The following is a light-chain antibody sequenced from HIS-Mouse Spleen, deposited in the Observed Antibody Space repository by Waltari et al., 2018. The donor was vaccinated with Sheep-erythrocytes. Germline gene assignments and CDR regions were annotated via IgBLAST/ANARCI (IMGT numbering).Light chain of an antibody. CDR1: SGSIASNH. CDR2: EDN. J-gene: IGLJ2*01. CDR3: QSYDSSNHVV. Sequence: NFMLTQPHSVSESPGKTVTISCTGRSGSIASNHVQCYQQRPGSAPTTVIYEDNQRPPGVPDRFSGSIDSSSNSASLTISGLKTEDEADYYCQSYDSSNHVVFGGGTKLTVL. V-gene: IGLV6-57*02.